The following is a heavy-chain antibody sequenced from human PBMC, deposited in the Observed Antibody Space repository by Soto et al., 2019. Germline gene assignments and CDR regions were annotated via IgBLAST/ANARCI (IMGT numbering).Heavy chain of an antibody. CDR3: AIDESRGDYRTLDY. CDR2: ISGSGGST. D-gene: IGHD4-17*01. Sequence: GGSLRLSCAASEFTFSDYAMSWVRQAPGKGLEWVSTISGSGGSTHYADSVKGRFTISRDNSKNTLYLQMNSLRAEDTAVYYCAIDESRGDYRTLDYWGQGSLVTVSS. V-gene: IGHV3-23*01. CDR1: EFTFSDYA. J-gene: IGHJ4*02.